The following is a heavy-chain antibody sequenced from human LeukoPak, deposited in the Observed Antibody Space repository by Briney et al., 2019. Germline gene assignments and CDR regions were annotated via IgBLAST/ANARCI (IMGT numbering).Heavy chain of an antibody. CDR3: VKNSGWYCLDY. D-gene: IGHD6-13*01. CDR2: IKEDGGQK. Sequence: GGSLSLSCVVSGFTFSEYWMTWVRQAPGEGLEWVANIKEDGGQKHYVDSVKGRFTISRDNAKNSLFLQMNSLRAEDTAVYYCVKNSGWYCLDYWGQGTLVTVSS. CDR1: GFTFSEYW. J-gene: IGHJ4*02. V-gene: IGHV3-7*03.